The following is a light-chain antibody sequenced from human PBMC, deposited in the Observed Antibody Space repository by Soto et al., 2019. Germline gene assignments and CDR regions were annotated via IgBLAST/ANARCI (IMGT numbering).Light chain of an antibody. J-gene: IGKJ4*01. CDR3: QQSKTFPLT. CDR2: IAS. Sequence: DIHMSQSPSSVSASLGDRVTITSRASQDINSWLTWYQQKPGKAPKVLIYIASRLQSGVPSRFSGRGSGTDFSLTISNLQPEDFATYFCQQSKTFPLTFGGGTKVDI. CDR1: QDINSW. V-gene: IGKV1-12*01.